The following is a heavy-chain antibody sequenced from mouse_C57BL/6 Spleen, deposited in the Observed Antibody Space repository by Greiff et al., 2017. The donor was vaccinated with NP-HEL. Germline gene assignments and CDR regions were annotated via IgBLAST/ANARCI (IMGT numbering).Heavy chain of an antibody. CDR2: IDPSDSYT. CDR1: GYTFTSYW. CDR3: ARGGSGPYYAMDY. V-gene: IGHV1-69*01. D-gene: IGHD3-2*02. Sequence: QVHVNQPGAELVMPGASVKLSCKSSGYTFTSYWMPWVKQRPGQGLEWIGEIDPSDSYTNYNQTFKGKSTLTVDKSSSTAYMQLSSLTSEDSAVYYCARGGSGPYYAMDYWGQGTSVTVSS. J-gene: IGHJ4*01.